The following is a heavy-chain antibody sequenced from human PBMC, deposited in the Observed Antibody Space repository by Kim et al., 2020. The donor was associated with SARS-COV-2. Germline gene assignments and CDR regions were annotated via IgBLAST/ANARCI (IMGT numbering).Heavy chain of an antibody. CDR3: ARDGYRSDGGNFDY. CDR2: ISSDSNYI. J-gene: IGHJ4*02. CDR1: EFTFSAYT. Sequence: GGSLRLSCAASEFTFSAYTMNWVRQAPGKGLEWVSSISSDSNYIHYADSMKGRFTTYRDNAKNSLYLQMNSLRAEDTAVYYCARDGYRSDGGNFDYWGEG. D-gene: IGHD5-12*01. V-gene: IGHV3-21*01.